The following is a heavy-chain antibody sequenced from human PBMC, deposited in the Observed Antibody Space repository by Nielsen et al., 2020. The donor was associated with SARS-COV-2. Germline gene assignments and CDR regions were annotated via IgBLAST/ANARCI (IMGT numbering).Heavy chain of an antibody. Sequence: LRLSCTVSGGSISSGDDCWSWILQPPGKGLEWVGYIYYSGSTYYNPSRKSRVTISVDTSKNTCSMKLSSVTAADTAVYYCARGAVADDYWGQGTLVTVSS. V-gene: IGHV4-30-4*01. CDR2: IYYSGST. J-gene: IGHJ4*02. CDR3: ARGAVADDY. D-gene: IGHD6-19*01. CDR1: GGSISSGDDC.